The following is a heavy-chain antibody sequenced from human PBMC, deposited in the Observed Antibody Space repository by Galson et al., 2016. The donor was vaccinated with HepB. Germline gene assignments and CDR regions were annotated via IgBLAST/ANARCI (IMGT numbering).Heavy chain of an antibody. CDR3: AGHGREALNYYYGMDV. Sequence: QSGAEVTKPGESLRISCKGSGYSFTSYWISWVRQMPGKGLEWMGRIDPSDSDADYSPSFQGHVTFSADRSISTAYLQWSSLKASDTAIFYCAGHGREALNYYYGMDVWGQGTMVTVSS. V-gene: IGHV5-10-1*01. J-gene: IGHJ6*01. CDR1: GYSFTSYW. D-gene: IGHD1-26*01. CDR2: IDPSDSDA.